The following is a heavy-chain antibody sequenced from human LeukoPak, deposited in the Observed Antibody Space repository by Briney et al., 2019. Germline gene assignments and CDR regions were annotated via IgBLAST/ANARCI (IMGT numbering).Heavy chain of an antibody. V-gene: IGHV4-59*01. J-gene: IGHJ4*02. Sequence: SETLTLTCTVSGGPISSYYRSWIRQPPGKGLEWIGYIYYSGSTNYNPSLMSRVTISVDTSKNQFSLKLSSVTAADTAVYYCARVPPRTTVTTDWGQKTLVTVSS. CDR3: ARVPPRTTVTTD. CDR2: IYYSGST. CDR1: GGPISSYY. D-gene: IGHD4-17*01.